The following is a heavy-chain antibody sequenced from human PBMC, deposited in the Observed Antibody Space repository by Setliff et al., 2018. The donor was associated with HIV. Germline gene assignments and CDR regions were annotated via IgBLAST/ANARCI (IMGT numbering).Heavy chain of an antibody. CDR3: ARRASKASLDY. Sequence: PGESLKISCKGSGYSFTSNWIGWVRQMPGKGLEWMGIIHPVDSDTRYSPSFQGQVTISADKSISTAYLQWNSLQASDTAMYYCARRASKASLDYWGQGTLVTVSS. V-gene: IGHV5-51*01. CDR2: IHPVDSDT. J-gene: IGHJ4*02. CDR1: GYSFTSNW.